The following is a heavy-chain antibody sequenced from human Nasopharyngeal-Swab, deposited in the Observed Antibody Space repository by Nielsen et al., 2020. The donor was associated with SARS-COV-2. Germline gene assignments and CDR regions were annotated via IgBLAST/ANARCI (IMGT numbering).Heavy chain of an antibody. CDR2: ISHNSGT. J-gene: IGHJ5*02. CDR3: AKEGATGWFDP. Sequence: ESLKISCTVSGVSITSQYWSWIRQPPGKGLEWIGYISHNSGTSYSPSLKSRVTMFLDTSKNQFSLRLRSLNAADTAVYYCAKEGATGWFDPWGQGTLVTVSS. V-gene: IGHV4-59*11. CDR1: GVSITSQY.